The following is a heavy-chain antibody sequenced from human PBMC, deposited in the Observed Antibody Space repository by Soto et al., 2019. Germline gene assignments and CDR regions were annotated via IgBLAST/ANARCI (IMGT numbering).Heavy chain of an antibody. CDR3: ARGISYRWVY. V-gene: IGHV3-48*03. Sequence: EVQLVESGGGLVQPGGSLRLSCAASGFTFSSYEMNWVRQAPGKGLEWVSYISSSGGSIYYADSVKGRFTISRDNAKNSLYLQMNSLRAEDTAVYYCARGISYRWVYWGQGTLVTVSS. J-gene: IGHJ4*02. CDR1: GFTFSSYE. CDR2: ISSSGGSI. D-gene: IGHD3-16*02.